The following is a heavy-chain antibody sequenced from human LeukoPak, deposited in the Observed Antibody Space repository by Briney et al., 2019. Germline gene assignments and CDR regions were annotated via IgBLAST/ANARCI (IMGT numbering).Heavy chain of an antibody. CDR3: ASYFHYGDYATLWY. CDR1: GFTFNTYA. Sequence: GGSLRLSCAASGFTFNTYAMSWVRQAPGKGLEWVSSISENGESTYYADSVKGRFTISRDNSRNTLYLQMNSLRAQDMAVYYCASYFHYGDYATLWYWREGTQVTVSS. D-gene: IGHD4-17*01. V-gene: IGHV3-23*01. CDR2: ISENGEST. J-gene: IGHJ4*02.